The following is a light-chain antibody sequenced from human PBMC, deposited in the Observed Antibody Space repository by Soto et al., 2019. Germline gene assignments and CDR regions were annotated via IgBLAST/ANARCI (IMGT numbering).Light chain of an antibody. CDR1: SSDIGNYNY. J-gene: IGLJ2*01. CDR2: DVS. V-gene: IGLV2-14*03. CDR3: SSYTTNKALV. Sequence: QSALTQPASVSGSPGQWITIYCTGTSSDIGNYNYVSWYQQHPGKAPKLMIYDVSNRPSGVSNRFSGSKSGNTASLTISGHQAEDEADYYCSSYTTNKALVFGGGTKLTVL.